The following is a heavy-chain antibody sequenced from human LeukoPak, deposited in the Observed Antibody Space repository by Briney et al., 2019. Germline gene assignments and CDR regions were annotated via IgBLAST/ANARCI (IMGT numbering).Heavy chain of an antibody. CDR3: ARDEYYYDSSGYYYYFDY. Sequence: GGSLRLSCAASGFTVSNHWMSWVRQAPGKGLEWVANIKQDGSEKYYVDSVKGRFTISRDNAKKSLYLQMNSLRAKDTAVYYCARDEYYYDSSGYYYYFDYWGQGTLVTVSS. V-gene: IGHV3-7*04. CDR1: GFTVSNHW. D-gene: IGHD3-22*01. CDR2: IKQDGSEK. J-gene: IGHJ4*02.